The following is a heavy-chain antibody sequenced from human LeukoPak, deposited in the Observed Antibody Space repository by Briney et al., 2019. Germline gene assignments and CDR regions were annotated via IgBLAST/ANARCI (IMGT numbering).Heavy chain of an antibody. Sequence: GGSLRLSCAASGFTFSSYWMSWVRQAPGKGLEWVANIKQDGSEKYYVDSVKGRFTISRDNSKNTLYLQMNSLRAEDTAVYYCAKFVPAAISYYYYMDVWGKGTTVTVSS. V-gene: IGHV3-7*03. CDR1: GFTFSSYW. J-gene: IGHJ6*03. D-gene: IGHD2-2*01. CDR3: AKFVPAAISYYYYMDV. CDR2: IKQDGSEK.